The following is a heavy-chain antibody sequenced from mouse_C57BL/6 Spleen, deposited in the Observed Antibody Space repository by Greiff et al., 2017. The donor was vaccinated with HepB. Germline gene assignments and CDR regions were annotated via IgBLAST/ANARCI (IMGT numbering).Heavy chain of an antibody. Sequence: QVQLQQSGPELVKPGASVKLSCKASGYAFSSSWMNWVKQRPGKGLEWIGRIYPGDGDTNYHGKFKGKATLTAAKSSSTAYMHLSSLTSEDSAVYFGAKQDGSGDGLAYWGQGTLVTVSA. D-gene: IGHD1-1*01. J-gene: IGHJ3*01. V-gene: IGHV1-82*01. CDR3: AKQDGSGDGLAY. CDR2: IYPGDGDT. CDR1: GYAFSSSW.